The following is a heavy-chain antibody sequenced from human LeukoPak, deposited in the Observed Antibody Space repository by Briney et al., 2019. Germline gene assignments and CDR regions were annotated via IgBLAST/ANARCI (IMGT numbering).Heavy chain of an antibody. J-gene: IGHJ4*02. CDR2: INHSGST. Sequence: SETLSLTCAVYGGSFSGYYWSWIRQPPGKGLEWIGEINHSGSTNYNPSLKSRVTISVDTSKNQFSLKLSSVTAADTAVYYCARSYDSSGYYDPPFDYWGQGTLVTVSS. V-gene: IGHV4-34*01. D-gene: IGHD3-22*01. CDR1: GGSFSGYY. CDR3: ARSYDSSGYYDPPFDY.